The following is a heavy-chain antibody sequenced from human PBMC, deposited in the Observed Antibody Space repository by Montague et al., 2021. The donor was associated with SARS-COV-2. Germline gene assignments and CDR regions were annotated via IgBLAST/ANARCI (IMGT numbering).Heavy chain of an antibody. J-gene: IGHJ6*02. Sequence: SLRLSCAASGLTSSSYALTWVRQAPGKGLEWVSAISNSGGRAYYADSVKGRFTISRDNSKNTLYLQMNSLRGEDTAIYYCAKSGVVINPYYYYGMDVWGQGTTVTVSS. V-gene: IGHV3-23*01. CDR2: ISNSGGRA. CDR3: AKSGVVINPYYYYGMDV. D-gene: IGHD3-22*01. CDR1: GLTSSSYA.